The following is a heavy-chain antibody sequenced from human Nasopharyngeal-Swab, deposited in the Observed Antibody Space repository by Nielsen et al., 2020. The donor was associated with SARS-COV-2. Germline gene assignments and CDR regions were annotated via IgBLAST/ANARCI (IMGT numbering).Heavy chain of an antibody. Sequence: ASEQVSCQASAYTLTTHAISWVRQAPGQGLEWMGRINPNSGGTNYAQKFQGRVTSTRDTSLSTAYMELSRLRSDDTAVYYRARDLAYADGCYWGQGTLVTVSS. CDR3: ARDLAYADGCY. V-gene: IGHV1-2*01. J-gene: IGHJ4*02. CDR2: INPNSGGT. CDR1: AYTLTTHA. D-gene: IGHD4-17*01.